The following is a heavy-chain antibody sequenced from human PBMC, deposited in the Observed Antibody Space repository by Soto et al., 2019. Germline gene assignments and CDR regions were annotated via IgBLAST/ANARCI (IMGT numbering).Heavy chain of an antibody. V-gene: IGHV4-59*01. CDR1: GGSISDYQ. CDR3: ARMRGLGEISPYLDY. CDR2: IYYSGRT. Sequence: QVQLQESGPGLVKPSETLSLTCSISGGSISDYQWNWIRQPPGKGLEWIGYIYYSGRTNYNPSLKSRLTTSLDTSTRKFSLRLRSVTAADTAVYYCARMRGLGEISPYLDYWGQGALVTVSS. J-gene: IGHJ4*02. D-gene: IGHD3-16*01.